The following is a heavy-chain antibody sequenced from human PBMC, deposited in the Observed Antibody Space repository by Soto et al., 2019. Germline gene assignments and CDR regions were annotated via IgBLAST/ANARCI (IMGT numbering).Heavy chain of an antibody. CDR1: GGSISGYY. CDR2: VSDSGAT. J-gene: IGHJ1*01. D-gene: IGHD6-19*01. V-gene: IGHV4-59*08. CDR3: TRHPTVPGLGAMGYFQY. Sequence: PSETLSLTCSVDGGSISGYYWSWVRQSPGRTLEWIGYVSDSGATNYNPPLRGRVTISVDTSKNHFSLDLTSVTAADTAVYFCTRHPTVPGLGAMGYFQYWGQGALVTVSS.